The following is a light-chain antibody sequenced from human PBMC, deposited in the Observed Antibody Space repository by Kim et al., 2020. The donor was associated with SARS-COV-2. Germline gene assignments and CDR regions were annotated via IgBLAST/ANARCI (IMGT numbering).Light chain of an antibody. CDR1: QGIASW. Sequence: DVQMTQSPSSVSASVGDTVTITCRASQGIASWLAWYQQKPGKAPKLLIYAASVLQSGVPSRFSGSGSGREFTLTIRSLQPEDVATYFCQQSNNFPITFGQGTRLEIK. J-gene: IGKJ5*01. CDR2: AAS. CDR3: QQSNNFPIT. V-gene: IGKV1-12*01.